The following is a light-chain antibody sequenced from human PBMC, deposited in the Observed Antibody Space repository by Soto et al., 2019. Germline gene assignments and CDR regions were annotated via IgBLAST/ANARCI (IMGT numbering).Light chain of an antibody. CDR2: GAT. CDR1: QSVSSY. J-gene: IGKJ1*01. V-gene: IGKV3D-15*01. Sequence: ENVLTQSPGTLSLSPGERATLSCRATQSVSSYLAWYQQKPGQAPRLLIYGATTRATGIPDRFSGSGSGTEFTLTISSLQSEDFAVYYCQQYNNLPRTFGQGTKVDI. CDR3: QQYNNLPRT.